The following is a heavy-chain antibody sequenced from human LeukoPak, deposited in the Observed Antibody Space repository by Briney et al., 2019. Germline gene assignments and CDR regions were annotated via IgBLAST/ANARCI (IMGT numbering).Heavy chain of an antibody. J-gene: IGHJ4*02. Sequence: TGGSLRLSCAASGFTFSSYGMHWVRQAPGKGLEWVAVISYDGSNKYYADSVKGRFTISRDNSKNTLYLQMNSLRAEDTAVYYCAREGRRDDNAGGFDYWGQGTLVTVSS. CDR1: GFTFSSYG. CDR2: ISYDGSNK. D-gene: IGHD3-9*01. V-gene: IGHV3-30*03. CDR3: AREGRRDDNAGGFDY.